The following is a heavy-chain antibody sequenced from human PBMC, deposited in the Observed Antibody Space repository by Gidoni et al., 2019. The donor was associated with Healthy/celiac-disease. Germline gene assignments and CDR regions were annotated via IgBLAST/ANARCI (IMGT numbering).Heavy chain of an antibody. CDR3: AKEITMIVVGTDY. CDR1: GFTFSSYA. Sequence: EVQLVESGGGLVQPGGSLGLSCAASGFTFSSYAMGWVRQAPGEGLGWVSAISGSGGSTYYADSVKGRFTISRDNSKNTLYLQMNSLRAEDTAVYYCAKEITMIVVGTDYWGQGTLVTVSS. J-gene: IGHJ4*02. V-gene: IGHV3-23*04. D-gene: IGHD3-22*01. CDR2: ISGSGGST.